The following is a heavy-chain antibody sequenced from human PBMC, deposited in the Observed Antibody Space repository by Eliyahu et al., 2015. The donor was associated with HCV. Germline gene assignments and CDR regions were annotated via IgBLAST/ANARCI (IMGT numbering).Heavy chain of an antibody. CDR3: AKTLYGSGSYYKSGGLDY. J-gene: IGHJ4*02. CDR1: GFTFSSXA. Sequence: EVQLLESGGGLVQPGGSLRLXCAASGFTFSSXAGGGVPRAPGKGLEWVSAIXGSGGSTYYADSVKGRFTISRDNSKNTLYLQMNSLRAEDTAVYYCAKTLYGSGSYYKSGGLDYWGQGTLVTVSS. CDR2: IXGSGGST. V-gene: IGHV3-23*01. D-gene: IGHD3-10*01.